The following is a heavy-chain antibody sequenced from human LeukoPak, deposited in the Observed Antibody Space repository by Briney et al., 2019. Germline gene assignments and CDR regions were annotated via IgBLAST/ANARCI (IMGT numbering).Heavy chain of an antibody. CDR1: GFTFSSYA. V-gene: IGHV3-23*01. CDR3: AVVYGDYNPGAFDI. CDR2: ISGSGGST. J-gene: IGHJ3*02. Sequence: GGSLRLSYAVSGFTFSSYAMNWGRQAPGKGLEWVSTISGSGGSTYYADSVKGRFTISRDNSKNTLYLQMNSLRAEDTAVYYCAVVYGDYNPGAFDIWGQGTMVTVSS. D-gene: IGHD4-17*01.